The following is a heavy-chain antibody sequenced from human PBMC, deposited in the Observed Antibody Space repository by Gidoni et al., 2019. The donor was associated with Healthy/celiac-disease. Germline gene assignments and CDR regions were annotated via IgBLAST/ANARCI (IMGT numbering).Heavy chain of an antibody. D-gene: IGHD6-13*01. CDR1: GFSLSTSGMC. V-gene: IGHV2-70*15. CDR2: IDWDDDK. CDR3: ARMISSSWYGESPFDY. Sequence: QVTLRESGPALVKPTQTLTLTCTFSGFSLSTSGMCVSWIRQPPGKALEWLARIDWDDDKYYSTSLKTRLTISKDTSKNQVVLTMTNMDPVDTATYYCARMISSSWYGESPFDYWGQGTLVTVSS. J-gene: IGHJ4*02.